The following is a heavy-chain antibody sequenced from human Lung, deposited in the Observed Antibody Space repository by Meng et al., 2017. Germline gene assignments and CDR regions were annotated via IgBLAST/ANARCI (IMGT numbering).Heavy chain of an antibody. CDR3: ARGTRVSCTGVICYPFDF. CDR1: GFTFSNYA. Sequence: EVQLLESWGGLVQPGGSLRLSCAASGFTFSNYAMSWVRQAPEKGLEWVSATAATDGGTYHAASVRGRFTISRDNSKNTLSLQMNSLRADDTAIYYCARGTRVSCTGVICYPFDFWGQGTLVTVSS. CDR2: TAATDGGT. D-gene: IGHD2-8*02. V-gene: IGHV3-23*01. J-gene: IGHJ4*02.